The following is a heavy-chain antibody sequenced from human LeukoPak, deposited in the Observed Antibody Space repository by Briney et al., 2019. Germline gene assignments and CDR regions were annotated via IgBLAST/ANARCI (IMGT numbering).Heavy chain of an antibody. CDR3: ARTDETAPAEYFQH. V-gene: IGHV3-53*01. CDR2: IYSGGST. Sequence: HPGGSLRLSCAASGFSVSSNYMSWVRQAPGKGLEWVSVIYSGGSTYYADSVKGRFTISRDNSKNTLYLQMKSLRAEDTAVYYCARTDETAPAEYFQHWGQGTLVTV. D-gene: IGHD2-21*02. J-gene: IGHJ1*01. CDR1: GFSVSSNY.